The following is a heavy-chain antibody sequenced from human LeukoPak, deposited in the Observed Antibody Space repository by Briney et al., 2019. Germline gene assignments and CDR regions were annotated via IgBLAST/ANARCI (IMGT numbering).Heavy chain of an antibody. V-gene: IGHV3-21*03. CDR3: AKGIYPEIFDP. J-gene: IGHJ5*02. CDR2: ITSSSTYI. CDR1: GITLSSYN. Sequence: GGSLRPSCAASGITLSSYNTNWVRQAPGEGLECVSSITSSSTYIYYADSVKGRFTTSRDNTKRSQYMGMNSACAEDTAVYYSAKGIYPEIFDPWGQGTLVTVSS. D-gene: IGHD2-2*02.